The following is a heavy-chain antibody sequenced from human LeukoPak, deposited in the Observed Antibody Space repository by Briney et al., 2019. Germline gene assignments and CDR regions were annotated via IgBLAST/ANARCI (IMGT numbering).Heavy chain of an antibody. CDR2: ISYDGSNK. CDR3: AKDLEVFDVWSRLPLDY. V-gene: IGHV3-30*18. Sequence: GGSLRLSCAASGFTFSSYGMHWVRQAPGKGLEWVAVISYDGSNKYYADSVKGRFTISRDNPKNTLYLQMNSLRAEDTAVYYCAKDLEVFDVWSRLPLDYWGQGTLVTVSS. CDR1: GFTFSSYG. D-gene: IGHD6-25*01. J-gene: IGHJ4*02.